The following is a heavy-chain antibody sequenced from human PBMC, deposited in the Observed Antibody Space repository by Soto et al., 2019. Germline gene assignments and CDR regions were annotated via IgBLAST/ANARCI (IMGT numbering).Heavy chain of an antibody. CDR2: INHSGSA. CDR3: ARGLITGSHYSGGWYYFDS. J-gene: IGHJ4*02. CDR1: GESFSGYI. V-gene: IGHV4-34*01. D-gene: IGHD6-19*01. Sequence: QVQLQQSGAGLLKPSETLSLTCAVYGESFSGYIWTWIRQTPGKGLQWIGQINHSGSAYYNPSLKSRVPLSVHTANSQFSLELSSVTAADTAVYYCARGLITGSHYSGGWYYFDSWGQGTQVTVSS.